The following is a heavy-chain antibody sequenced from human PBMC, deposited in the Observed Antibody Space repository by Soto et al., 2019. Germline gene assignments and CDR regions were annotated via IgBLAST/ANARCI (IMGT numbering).Heavy chain of an antibody. D-gene: IGHD3-3*01. CDR2: ISSSSSTI. J-gene: IGHJ4*02. V-gene: IGHV3-48*02. CDR3: ARDLATFGVVIMPLDY. Sequence: PGGSLRLSCAASGFTFSSYSMNWVRQAPGKGLEWVSYISSSSSTIYYADSVKGRFTISRDNAKNSLYLQMNSLRDEDTAVYYCARDLATFGVVIMPLDYWGQGTLVTVSS. CDR1: GFTFSSYS.